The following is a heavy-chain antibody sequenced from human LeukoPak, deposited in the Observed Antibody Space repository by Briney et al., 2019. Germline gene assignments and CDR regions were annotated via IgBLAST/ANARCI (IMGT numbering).Heavy chain of an antibody. J-gene: IGHJ4*02. CDR3: ARGVFDY. CDR1: GFTFSTYG. V-gene: IGHV3-48*01. CDR2: ISSSGSPI. Sequence: GGSLRLSCAASGFTFSTYGVNWVRQAPGKGLEWVSHISSSGSPIYYADSVKGRFTISRDNAKNSRYLQMNSLRAEDTAMYYCARGVFDYWGQGTLVAVSS.